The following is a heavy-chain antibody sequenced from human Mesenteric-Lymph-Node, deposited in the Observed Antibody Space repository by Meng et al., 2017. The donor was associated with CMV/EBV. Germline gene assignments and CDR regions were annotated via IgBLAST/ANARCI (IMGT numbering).Heavy chain of an antibody. V-gene: IGHV3-21*01. CDR2: ISSSSSYI. CDR1: GFTFSSYS. J-gene: IGHJ6*02. CDR3: AKFAYSGYDLSVRVYYYYGMDV. Sequence: GESLKISCAASGFTFSSYSMNWVRQAPGKGLEWVSSISSSSSYIYYADSVKGRFTISRDNAKNSLYLQMNSLRAEDTAVYYCAKFAYSGYDLSVRVYYYYGMDVWGQGTTVTVSS. D-gene: IGHD5-12*01.